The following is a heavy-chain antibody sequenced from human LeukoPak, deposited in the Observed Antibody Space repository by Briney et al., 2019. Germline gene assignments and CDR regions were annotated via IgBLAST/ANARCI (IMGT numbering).Heavy chain of an antibody. CDR2: ISSSSSYI. J-gene: IGHJ4*02. CDR1: GFTFSSYS. Sequence: KSGGSLRLSCAASGFTFSSYSMNWVRQAPGKGLEWVSSISSSSSYIYYADSVKGRFTISRDNAKNSLYLQMNSLRAEDTAVYYCARDPSGSYWFDYWGQGTLVSLSS. D-gene: IGHD1-26*01. V-gene: IGHV3-21*01. CDR3: ARDPSGSYWFDY.